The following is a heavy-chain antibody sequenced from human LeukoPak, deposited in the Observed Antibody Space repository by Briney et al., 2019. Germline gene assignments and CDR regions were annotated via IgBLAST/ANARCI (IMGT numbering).Heavy chain of an antibody. J-gene: IGHJ4*02. CDR3: ASGGYSYGFDY. CDR2: IYHNGNT. CDR1: GGSISSGGYS. V-gene: IGHV4-30-2*01. D-gene: IGHD5-18*01. Sequence: PSGTLSLTCAVSGGSISSGGYSWSWIRQPPGKGLEWIGYIYHNGNTYYSPSLKSRVTISVDGSKNQLSLKLSSVTAADTAMYYCASGGYSYGFDYWGQGTLVTVSS.